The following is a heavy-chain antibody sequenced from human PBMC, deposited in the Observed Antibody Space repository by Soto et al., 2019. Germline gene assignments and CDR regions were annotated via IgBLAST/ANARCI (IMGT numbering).Heavy chain of an antibody. CDR2: IYYSGST. D-gene: IGHD2-21*02. Sequence: SDTLSLTCTVSGGSISIGDYYWSWIRQPPGKGLEWIGYIYYSGSTYYNPSLKSRVTISVDTSKNQFSLKLSSVTAADTAVYYCARADIVVVTAIDYWGQGTLVTVSS. J-gene: IGHJ4*02. CDR1: GGSISIGDYY. V-gene: IGHV4-30-4*02. CDR3: ARADIVVVTAIDY.